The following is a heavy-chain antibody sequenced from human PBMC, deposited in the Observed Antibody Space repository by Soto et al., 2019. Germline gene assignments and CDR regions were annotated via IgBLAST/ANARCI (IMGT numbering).Heavy chain of an antibody. J-gene: IGHJ5*02. V-gene: IGHV4-61*01. CDR2: IYYSGST. CDR1: GGSVSSGSYY. CDR3: ARGAYYYGSGSYYNVRWFDP. Sequence: SETLSLTCTVSGGSVSSGSYYWSWIRQPPGKGLEWTGYIYYSGSTNYNPSLKSRVTISVDTSKNQFSLKLSSVTAADTAVYYCARGAYYYGSGSYYNVRWFDPWGQGTLVTVSS. D-gene: IGHD3-10*01.